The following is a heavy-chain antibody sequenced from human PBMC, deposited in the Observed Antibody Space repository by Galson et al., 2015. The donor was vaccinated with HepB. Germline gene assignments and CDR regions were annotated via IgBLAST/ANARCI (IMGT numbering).Heavy chain of an antibody. CDR1: GGTFSSYA. Sequence: SVKVSCKASGGTFSSYAISWVRQAPGQGLEWMGWINTNTGNPTYAQGFTGRFVFSLDTSVSTAYMQISSLKAEDTAVYYCARDVPSKEYDYWGQGTLVTVSS. CDR3: ARDVPSKEYDY. CDR2: INTNTGNP. D-gene: IGHD4-11*01. V-gene: IGHV7-4-1*02. J-gene: IGHJ4*02.